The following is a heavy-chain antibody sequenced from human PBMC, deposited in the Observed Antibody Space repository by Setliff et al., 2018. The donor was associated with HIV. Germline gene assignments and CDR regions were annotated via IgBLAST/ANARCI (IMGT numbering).Heavy chain of an antibody. J-gene: IGHJ4*02. D-gene: IGHD1-26*01. CDR3: ARDWGSVGASDY. Sequence: SETLSLTCTVSGGSISSGDYYWSWIRQPPGKGLEWSGHIYYSGTTYYNPSLKSRVTIFADTSKNQFSLNLTSVTAADTAVYYCARDWGSVGASDYWGQGTLVTV. CDR2: IYYSGTT. CDR1: GGSISSGDYY. V-gene: IGHV4-30-4*01.